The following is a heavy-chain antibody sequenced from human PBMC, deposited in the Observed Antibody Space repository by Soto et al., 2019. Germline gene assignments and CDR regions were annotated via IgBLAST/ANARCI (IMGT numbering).Heavy chain of an antibody. CDR3: ARDMGVIVATIAGWGDYYYGMDV. Sequence: QVQLQESGPGLVKPSGTLSLTCAVSGGSISSSNWWRWVRQPPGKGLGWIGEIYHSGSTNYNPSLRRRVTISVDKTKNLSSLKLSSVTAADTAVYYCARDMGVIVATIAGWGDYYYGMDVWGQGTTVTVSS. CDR1: GGSISSSNW. D-gene: IGHD5-12*01. V-gene: IGHV4-4*02. J-gene: IGHJ6*02. CDR2: IYHSGST.